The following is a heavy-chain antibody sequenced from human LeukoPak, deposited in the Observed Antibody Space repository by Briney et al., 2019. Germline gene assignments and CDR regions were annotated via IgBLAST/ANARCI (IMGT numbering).Heavy chain of an antibody. Sequence: GGSLRLSCAASGFTFSSYGMHWVRQHPAKGLEWVAVVSFDGTNKYYAASVKGRFTISRDNSKNTLYLQMNSLRVEDTAVYFCAKDPAVMLRGYIIIRRHFDYWGRGSLVTVSS. CDR1: GFTFSSYG. CDR2: VSFDGTNK. J-gene: IGHJ4*02. CDR3: AKDPAVMLRGYIIIRRHFDY. V-gene: IGHV3-30*18. D-gene: IGHD3-10*01.